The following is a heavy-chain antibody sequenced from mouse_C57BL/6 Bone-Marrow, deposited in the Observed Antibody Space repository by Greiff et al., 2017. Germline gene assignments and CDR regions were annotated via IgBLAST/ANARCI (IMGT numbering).Heavy chain of an antibody. CDR1: GFNIKDDY. J-gene: IGHJ2*01. V-gene: IGHV14-4*01. Sequence: EVQLQQSGAELVRPGASVKLSCTASGFNIKDDYMHWVKQRPEQGLEWIGWIDPENGDTEYASKFQGTATITADTSSNTAYLQLSSLTSEDTAVYYCTTDGNYVEYYFDYWGQGTTLTVSS. CDR2: IDPENGDT. CDR3: TTDGNYVEYYFDY. D-gene: IGHD2-1*01.